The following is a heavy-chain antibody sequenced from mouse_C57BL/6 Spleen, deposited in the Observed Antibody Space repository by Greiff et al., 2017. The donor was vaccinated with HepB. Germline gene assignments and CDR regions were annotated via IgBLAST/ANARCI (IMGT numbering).Heavy chain of an antibody. CDR1: GYTFTSYW. D-gene: IGHD1-1*01. CDR3: GGVTTVPWYFDV. CDR2: IYPGSGST. J-gene: IGHJ1*03. V-gene: IGHV1-55*01. Sequence: QVQLQQPGAELVKPGASVKMSCKASGYTFTSYWITWVKQRPGQGLEWIGDIYPGSGSTNYNEKFKSKATLTVDTSSSTAYMQLSSLTSEDSAVYYCGGVTTVPWYFDVWGTGTTVTVSS.